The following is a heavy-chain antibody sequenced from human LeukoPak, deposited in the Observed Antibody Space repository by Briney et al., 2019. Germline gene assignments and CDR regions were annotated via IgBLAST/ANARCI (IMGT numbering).Heavy chain of an antibody. V-gene: IGHV4-39*07. CDR3: ARVRVQWELLLYYYYMDV. J-gene: IGHJ6*03. CDR2: IYYSGST. CDR1: GGSISSSSYY. D-gene: IGHD1-26*01. Sequence: SETLSLTCTVSGGSISSSSYYWGWIRQPPGKGLEWIGSIYYSGSTYYNPSLKSRVTISVDTSRNQFSLKLSSVTAADTAVYYCARVRVQWELLLYYYYMDVWGKGTTVTVSS.